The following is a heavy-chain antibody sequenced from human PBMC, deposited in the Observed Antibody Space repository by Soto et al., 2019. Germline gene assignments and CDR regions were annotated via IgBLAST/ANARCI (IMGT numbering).Heavy chain of an antibody. V-gene: IGHV1-69*13. CDR1: GGTFSSYA. J-gene: IGHJ6*02. D-gene: IGHD3-3*01. Sequence: SVKVSCKASGGTFSSYAISWVRQAPGQGLEWMGGIIPIFGTANYAQKFQGRVTITADESTSTAYMELSSLRSEDTAVYYCARDSGFLEWLLPHQTYYYYGMDVWG. CDR3: ARDSGFLEWLLPHQTYYYYGMDV. CDR2: IIPIFGTA.